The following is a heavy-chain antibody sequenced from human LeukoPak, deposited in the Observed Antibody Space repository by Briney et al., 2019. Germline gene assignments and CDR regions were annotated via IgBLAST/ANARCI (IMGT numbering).Heavy chain of an antibody. V-gene: IGHV1-8*01. Sequence: GASVKVSCKASGYTFTSYDINWVRQATGQGLEWMGWMNPNSGNTGYAQKFQGRVTMTRNTSISTAYMELSSLRSEDTAVYYCARDTGSGEPYYYGMDVWGKGTTVTVSS. D-gene: IGHD2-15*01. CDR3: ARDTGSGEPYYYGMDV. J-gene: IGHJ6*04. CDR1: GYTFTSYD. CDR2: MNPNSGNT.